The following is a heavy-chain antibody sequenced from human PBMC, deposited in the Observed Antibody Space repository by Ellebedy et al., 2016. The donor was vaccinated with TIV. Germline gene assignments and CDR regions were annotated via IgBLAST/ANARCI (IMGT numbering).Heavy chain of an antibody. J-gene: IGHJ4*02. CDR2: IKQDGSEK. CDR3: AKIAATTKLGAFDSGDY. V-gene: IGHV3-7*03. CDR1: GFTFSSYW. Sequence: GESLKISCAASGFTFSSYWMSWVRQAPGKGLEWVANIKQDGSEKYYVDSVKGRFTISRDNAKNSLYLQMNSLRAEDTAVYYCAKIAATTKLGAFDSGDYWGQGTLVTVSS. D-gene: IGHD6-25*01.